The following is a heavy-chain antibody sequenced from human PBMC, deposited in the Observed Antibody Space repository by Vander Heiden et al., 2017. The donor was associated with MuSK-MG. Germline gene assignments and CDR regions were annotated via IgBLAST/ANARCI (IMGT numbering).Heavy chain of an antibody. Sequence: EVQLVEPGGGLVQPGRSLRLSCAAPGFTFDDYAMHWVRQAPGKGLEWVSGISWNSGSIGYADSVKGRFTISRDNAKNSLYLQMNSLRAEDTALYYCAKDGGAVAGTGPFDYWGQGTLVTVSS. CDR1: GFTFDDYA. CDR3: AKDGGAVAGTGPFDY. J-gene: IGHJ4*02. V-gene: IGHV3-9*01. D-gene: IGHD6-19*01. CDR2: ISWNSGSI.